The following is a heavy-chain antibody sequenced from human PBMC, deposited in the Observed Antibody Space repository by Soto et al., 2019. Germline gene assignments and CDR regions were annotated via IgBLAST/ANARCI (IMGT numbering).Heavy chain of an antibody. CDR2: TYYGPKWYN. CDR3: ARWAVAGKLSYGMDV. Sequence: HPLSITCVISGDSVSSNSAAWNWIRQSPSRGLEWLGRTYYGPKWYNDYAVSVKSRITINPDTSKNQFSLQLNSVTPEDTAVYYCARWAVAGKLSYGMDVWGQGTTVTV. V-gene: IGHV6-1*01. D-gene: IGHD6-19*01. J-gene: IGHJ6*02. CDR1: GDSVSSNSAA.